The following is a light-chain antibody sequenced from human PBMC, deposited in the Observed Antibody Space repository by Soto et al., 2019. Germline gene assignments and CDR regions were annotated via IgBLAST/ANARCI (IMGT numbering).Light chain of an antibody. V-gene: IGLV1-44*01. Sequence: QSVLTQPPSASGTPGQRVTISCSGSSSNIESNTVNWYQQLPGTAPKLLIYSDNQRPSGVPDRFSGSKSGTSASLAISGLQSEDEADYSCAAWDDSRYVFGTGTKVTVL. CDR1: SSNIESNT. CDR3: AAWDDSRYV. J-gene: IGLJ1*01. CDR2: SDN.